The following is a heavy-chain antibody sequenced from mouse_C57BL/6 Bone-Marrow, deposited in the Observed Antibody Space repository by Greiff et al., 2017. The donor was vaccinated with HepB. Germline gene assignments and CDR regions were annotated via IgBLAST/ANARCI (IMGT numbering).Heavy chain of an antibody. CDR1: GYAFSSSW. V-gene: IGHV1-82*01. CDR2: IYPGDGDT. J-gene: IGHJ4*01. D-gene: IGHD4-1*01. CDR3: ARSLANWVLYYAMDY. Sequence: VKLMESGPELVKPGASVKISCKASGYAFSSSWMNWVKQRPGKGLEWIGRIYPGDGDTNYNGKFKGKATLTADKSSSTAYMQLSSLTSEDSAVYFCARSLANWVLYYAMDYWGQGTSVTVSS.